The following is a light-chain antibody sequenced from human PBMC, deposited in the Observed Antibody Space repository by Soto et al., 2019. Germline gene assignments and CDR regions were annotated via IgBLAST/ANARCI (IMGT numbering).Light chain of an antibody. V-gene: IGLV2-8*01. CDR3: CSYGRSRTFGVV. J-gene: IGLJ2*01. Sequence: QSVLTQPPSASGSPGQSVTISCTGTKNDIGVYDFVSWYQHHPGKAPRLIIYEVVQRPSGVPDRFSGSKSGNTASLTISGLQAEDEANYYCCSYGRSRTFGVVFGGGTKLTVL. CDR2: EVV. CDR1: KNDIGVYDF.